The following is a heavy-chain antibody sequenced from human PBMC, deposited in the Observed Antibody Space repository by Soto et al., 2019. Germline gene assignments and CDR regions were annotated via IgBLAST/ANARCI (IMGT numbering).Heavy chain of an antibody. CDR2: IGTAGDT. V-gene: IGHV3-13*01. J-gene: IGHJ4*02. Sequence: GGSLRLSCAASGFTFSSYDMHWVRQATGKGLEWVSAIGTAGDTYYPGSVKGRFTISRENAKNSLYLQMNSLRVEDTALYYCARDGIGGTAFRGFLDYWGQGTLVTVSS. CDR1: GFTFSSYD. CDR3: ARDGIGGTAFRGFLDY. D-gene: IGHD1-1*01.